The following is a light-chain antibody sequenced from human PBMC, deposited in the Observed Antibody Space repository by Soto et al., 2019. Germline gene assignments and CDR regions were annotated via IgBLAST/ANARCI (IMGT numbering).Light chain of an antibody. CDR2: DAS. J-gene: IGKJ4*01. Sequence: EIVLTQSPATLSLSPGERATLSCRASQSVSSYLAWYQQKPGQAPRLLLYDASTRATGIPARFSGGGSGTDFTLTISSLEHEDFAIYYCQQRSNWPPVTFGGGTKVEIK. CDR1: QSVSSY. V-gene: IGKV3-11*01. CDR3: QQRSNWPPVT.